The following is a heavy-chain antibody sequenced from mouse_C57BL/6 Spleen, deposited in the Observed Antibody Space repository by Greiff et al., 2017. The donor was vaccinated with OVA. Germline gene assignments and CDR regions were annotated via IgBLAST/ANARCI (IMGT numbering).Heavy chain of an antibody. CDR1: GYTFTDYY. V-gene: IGHV1-76*01. Sequence: VQGVESGAELVRPGASVKLSCKASGYTFTDYYINWVKQRPGQGLEWIARIYPGSGNTYYNEKFKGKATLTAEKSSSTAYMQLSSLTSEDSAVYFCARFYYDYDERGYYFDYWGQGTTLTVSS. CDR2: IYPGSGNT. CDR3: ARFYYDYDERGYYFDY. D-gene: IGHD2-4*01. J-gene: IGHJ2*01.